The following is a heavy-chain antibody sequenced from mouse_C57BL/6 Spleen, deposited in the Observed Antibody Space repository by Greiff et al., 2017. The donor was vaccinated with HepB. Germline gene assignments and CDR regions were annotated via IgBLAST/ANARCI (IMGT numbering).Heavy chain of an antibody. CDR1: GYTFTDHN. CDR2: INPNNGGT. Sequence: EVQLQQSGPELVKPGASVKMSCKASGYTFTDHNMHWVKQSHGKSLEWIGYINPNNGGTSYNQKFKGKATLTVNKSSSTAYMEIRSLTSEDSAVYYCARLEDHVGFAYWGQGTLVTVSA. J-gene: IGHJ3*01. CDR3: ARLEDHVGFAY. V-gene: IGHV1-22*01.